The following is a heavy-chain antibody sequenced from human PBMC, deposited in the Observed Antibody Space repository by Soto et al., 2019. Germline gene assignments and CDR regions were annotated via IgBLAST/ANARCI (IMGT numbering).Heavy chain of an antibody. V-gene: IGHV5-51*01. CDR2: IYPGDSDT. Sequence: ESLKISCKGSGYSFTSYWIGWVRQIPGKGLEWMGIIYPGDSDTRYSPSFQGQVTISADKSISTAYLQWSSLKASDTAMYYCARHYCSSTSCYPVYYYYYGMDVWGQGTTVTVSS. CDR3: ARHYCSSTSCYPVYYYYYGMDV. D-gene: IGHD2-2*01. J-gene: IGHJ6*02. CDR1: GYSFTSYW.